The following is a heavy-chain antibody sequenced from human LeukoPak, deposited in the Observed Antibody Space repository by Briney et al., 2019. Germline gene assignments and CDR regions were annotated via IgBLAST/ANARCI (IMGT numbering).Heavy chain of an antibody. CDR1: GYTFSNYV. CDR3: AKTMTTMNTPGELDF. CDR2: ISTYTGDL. J-gene: IGHJ4*02. D-gene: IGHD5-24*01. Sequence: ASVKVSCKASGYTFSNYVLTWVRQAPGQGLEWMGRISTYTGDLNYAQKFQDRVTMTTDTSTSTAYMELRNLSFDDTAIYYCAKTMTTMNTPGELDFRGPGTLVAVS. V-gene: IGHV1-18*01.